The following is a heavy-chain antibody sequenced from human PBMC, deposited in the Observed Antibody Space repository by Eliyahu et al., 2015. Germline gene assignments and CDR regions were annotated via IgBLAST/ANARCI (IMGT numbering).Heavy chain of an antibody. Sequence: QITLQESGPTQVKPTQTLXLTCTFSGFSFSTPGVGVGWVRXXPGKGLEWLGVVYWNGDKRYSPGLKNRLTFTKDTSRDRVALTLTDVDPLDTGTYYCAHRTYFSGFFDVWGQGTLVTVAS. V-gene: IGHV2-5*01. CDR3: AHRTYFSGFFDV. D-gene: IGHD2/OR15-2a*01. J-gene: IGHJ4*03. CDR2: VYWNGDK. CDR1: GFSFSTPGVG.